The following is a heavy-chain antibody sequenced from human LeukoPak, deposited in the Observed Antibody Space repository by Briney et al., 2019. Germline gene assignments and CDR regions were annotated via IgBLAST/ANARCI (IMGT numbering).Heavy chain of an antibody. CDR3: ARETYPQAGAFDI. CDR1: GGSISSYY. V-gene: IGHV4-4*07. D-gene: IGHD2-21*01. CDR2: IYTSGST. Sequence: PSETLSLTCTVSGGSISSYYWSWNRQPGGRGLEWIGRIYTSGSTNYNPSLKSRVTMSVDTSKNQFSLKLSSVTAADTAVYYCARETYPQAGAFDIWGQGTMVTVSS. J-gene: IGHJ3*02.